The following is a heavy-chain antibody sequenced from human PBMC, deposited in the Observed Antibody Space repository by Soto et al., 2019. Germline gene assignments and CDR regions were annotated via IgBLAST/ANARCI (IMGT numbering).Heavy chain of an antibody. V-gene: IGHV1-69*06. CDR2: IIPIFGTA. D-gene: IGHD6-19*01. J-gene: IGHJ3*02. Sequence: GASVNVSCQASGGTFSSYAISWVRQAPGQGLEWMGGIIPIFGTANYAQKFQGRVTITADKSTSTAYMELSSLRSEDTAVYYCARKVRGWYRGHAFDIWGQGTMVTVSS. CDR3: ARKVRGWYRGHAFDI. CDR1: GGTFSSYA.